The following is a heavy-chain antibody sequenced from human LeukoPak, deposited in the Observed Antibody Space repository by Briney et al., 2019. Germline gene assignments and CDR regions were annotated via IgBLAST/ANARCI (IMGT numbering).Heavy chain of an antibody. J-gene: IGHJ6*04. CDR3: SGDDSEYSTSGLGV. Sequence: SETLSLTCTVSGGSISSGSYYWGWIRQPPGKGLEWIGSIYYSESTYYNPSLKSRVTISVDTSKNQFSLKLSSVTAADTAVYYCSGDDSEYSTSGLGVWGKGTTVTVSS. D-gene: IGHD6-6*01. CDR2: IYYSEST. V-gene: IGHV4-39*02. CDR1: GGSISSGSYY.